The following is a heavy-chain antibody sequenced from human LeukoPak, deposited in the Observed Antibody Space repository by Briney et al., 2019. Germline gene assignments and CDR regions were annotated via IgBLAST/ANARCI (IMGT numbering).Heavy chain of an antibody. Sequence: GASVKVSCKASGYTFTSYAMNWVRQAPGHGLEWMGWINTYTGNPTYAQGFTGRFVFSLDTSVSTAYLQISSLKAQDTAAYYCARITMVDPNWGQGTLVTVSS. J-gene: IGHJ4*02. CDR1: GYTFTSYA. D-gene: IGHD4/OR15-4a*01. CDR2: INTYTGNP. V-gene: IGHV7-4-1*02. CDR3: ARITMVDPN.